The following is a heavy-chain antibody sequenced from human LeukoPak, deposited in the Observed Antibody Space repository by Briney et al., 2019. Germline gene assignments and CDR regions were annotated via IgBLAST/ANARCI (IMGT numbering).Heavy chain of an antibody. CDR1: GGSISSSSYY. J-gene: IGHJ5*02. V-gene: IGHV4-39*01. Sequence: PSETLSLTCTVSGGSISSSSYYWGWIRQPPGKGLEWIGSIHYSGSTYYNPSLKSRVTISVDTSKNQFSLKLSSVTAADTAVYYCARVVAAVNWFEPWGQGTLVTVSS. CDR2: IHYSGST. D-gene: IGHD2-15*01. CDR3: ARVVAAVNWFEP.